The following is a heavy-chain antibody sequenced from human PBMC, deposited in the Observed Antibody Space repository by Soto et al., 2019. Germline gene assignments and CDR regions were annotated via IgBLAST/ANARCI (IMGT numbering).Heavy chain of an antibody. Sequence: EVQLVESGGGLVQPGGSLRLSCAASGFTFSSYWMHWVRQAPGKGLVWVSRINSDGSSTSYADSVKGRFTISRDNVKNTLYLQMNSLRAEDTAVYYCARGGYSYGWWFDPWGQGTLVTVSS. V-gene: IGHV3-74*01. CDR1: GFTFSSYW. D-gene: IGHD5-18*01. CDR2: INSDGSST. J-gene: IGHJ5*02. CDR3: ARGGYSYGWWFDP.